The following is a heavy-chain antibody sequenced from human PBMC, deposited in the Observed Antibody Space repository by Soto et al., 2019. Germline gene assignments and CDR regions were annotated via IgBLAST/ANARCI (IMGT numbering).Heavy chain of an antibody. CDR2: IAYDGNEK. V-gene: IGHV3-30*03. CDR1: GFTFKTHA. Sequence: VQLVESGGGVVQPGTSLRLSCAASGFTFKTHAMHWVRQAPGKGLEWMAVIAYDGNEKFYADSVKGRLTISRDNSTRVLYVQINSLRMAHEAAYYCGTDVVDIVPSSNGVDVWGERTTVTVSS. D-gene: IGHD2-15*01. CDR3: GTDVVDIVPSSNGVDV. J-gene: IGHJ6*01.